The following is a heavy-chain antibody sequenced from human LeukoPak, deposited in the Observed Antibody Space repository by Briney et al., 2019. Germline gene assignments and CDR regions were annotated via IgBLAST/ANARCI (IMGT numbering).Heavy chain of an antibody. Sequence: PSETLSLTCTVSGGSISSHYWSWIRQPSGKGLEWIGYIYYSGSTNYNPSLKSRVTISVDTSKNQFSLKLSSVTAADTAVYYCARDSSGHCSGGSCYAFDYWGQGILVTVSS. CDR2: IYYSGST. V-gene: IGHV4-59*11. J-gene: IGHJ4*02. D-gene: IGHD2-15*01. CDR3: ARDSSGHCSGGSCYAFDY. CDR1: GGSISSHY.